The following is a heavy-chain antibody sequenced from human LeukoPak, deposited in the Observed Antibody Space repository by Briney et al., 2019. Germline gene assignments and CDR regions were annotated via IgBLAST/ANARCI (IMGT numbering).Heavy chain of an antibody. Sequence: PSETLSLTCAVYGGSFSGYYWSWIRQPPGKGLEWIGEINRSGSTNYNPSLKSRVTISVDTSKNQFSLKLSSVTAADTAVYYCATPAVAGPRSFDYWGQGTLVTVSS. CDR2: INRSGST. V-gene: IGHV4-34*01. J-gene: IGHJ4*02. CDR3: ATPAVAGPRSFDY. D-gene: IGHD6-19*01. CDR1: GGSFSGYY.